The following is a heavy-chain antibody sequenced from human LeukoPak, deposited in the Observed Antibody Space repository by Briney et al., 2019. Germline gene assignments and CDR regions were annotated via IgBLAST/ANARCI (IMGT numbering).Heavy chain of an antibody. CDR2: LSSGGGST. CDR1: GFTFSSYA. V-gene: IGHV3-23*01. J-gene: IGHJ4*02. CDR3: AKRDSSGWYVLDY. Sequence: GASLRLSCAASGFTFSSYAMSWVRQAPGKGLEWVSSLSSGGGSTYYTDSVKGRFTISRDNSGNTLYLQMNSLRPEDTAVYYCAKRDSSGWYVLDYWGQGTLVTVSS. D-gene: IGHD6-19*01.